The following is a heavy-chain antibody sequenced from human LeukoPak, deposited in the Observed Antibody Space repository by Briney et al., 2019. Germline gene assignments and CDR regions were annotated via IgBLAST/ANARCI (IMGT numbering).Heavy chain of an antibody. CDR1: GGSISSSSYY. V-gene: IGHV4-39*01. D-gene: IGHD6-6*01. Sequence: SETLSLTCTVSGGSISSSSYYWGWIRQPPGKGLEWIGSIYYSGSTYYNPSLKSRVTISVDTSKNQFSLKLSSVTAADTAVYYCARRRGIAARPNGWFDPWGQGTLVTVSS. J-gene: IGHJ5*02. CDR3: ARRRGIAARPNGWFDP. CDR2: IYYSGST.